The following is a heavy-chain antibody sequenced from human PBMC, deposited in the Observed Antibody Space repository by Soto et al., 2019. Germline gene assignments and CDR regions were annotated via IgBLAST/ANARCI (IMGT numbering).Heavy chain of an antibody. J-gene: IGHJ4*02. CDR2: ISSSSSYI. D-gene: IGHD5-18*01. CDR1: GFTFSSYS. CDR3: ARGVSWIQLQFDY. V-gene: IGHV3-21*01. Sequence: EVQLVESGGGLVKPGGSLRLSCAASGFTFSSYSMNWVRQAPGKGLEWVSSISSSSSYIYYADSVKGRFTISRDNAKNSLYLQMNSLRAEDTAVYYCARGVSWIQLQFDYWGQGTLVTVSS.